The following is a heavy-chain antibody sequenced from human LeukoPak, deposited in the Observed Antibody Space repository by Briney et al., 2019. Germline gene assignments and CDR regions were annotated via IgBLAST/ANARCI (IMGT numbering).Heavy chain of an antibody. V-gene: IGHV4-31*03. J-gene: IGHJ3*02. CDR2: IYYSGST. CDR1: GGSISSGGYY. Sequence: PSETLSLTCTVSGGSISSGGYYWRWIRQHPGKGLEWIGYIYYSGSTYYNPSLKSRVTISVDTSKNQFSLKLSSVTAADTAVYYCARESPVYGDHDAFDIWGQGTMVTVSS. D-gene: IGHD4-17*01. CDR3: ARESPVYGDHDAFDI.